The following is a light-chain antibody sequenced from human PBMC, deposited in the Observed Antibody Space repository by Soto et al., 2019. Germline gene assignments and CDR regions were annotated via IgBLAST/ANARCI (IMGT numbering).Light chain of an antibody. CDR2: DVS. V-gene: IGLV2-14*01. CDR3: SSYTRSSIPYV. Sequence: QSVLTQPASVSGSPGQSITISCTGTSSDVGGYNYVSWYQQHPGKAPKLMIYDVSNRPSGVSNRFSGSKSGNTASLTISGLHAEEEADYYCSSYTRSSIPYVFGTGTKVTVL. CDR1: SSDVGGYNY. J-gene: IGLJ1*01.